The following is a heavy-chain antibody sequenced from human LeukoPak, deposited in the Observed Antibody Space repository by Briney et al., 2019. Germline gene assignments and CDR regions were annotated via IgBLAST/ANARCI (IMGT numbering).Heavy chain of an antibody. CDR1: RLTLSSYA. CDR3: AKDRYSSYGYLYSNWFDP. Sequence: GVSLTLSWAASRLTLSSYAMRGVSRAAGKGLEGVSAISGSGGSIYYADSVKGRFTISRDNSKNTLYLQMNSLRPEDTAVYYCAKDRYSSYGYLYSNWFDPWGQGTLVTVSS. J-gene: IGHJ5*02. CDR2: ISGSGGSI. V-gene: IGHV3-23*01. D-gene: IGHD5-12*01.